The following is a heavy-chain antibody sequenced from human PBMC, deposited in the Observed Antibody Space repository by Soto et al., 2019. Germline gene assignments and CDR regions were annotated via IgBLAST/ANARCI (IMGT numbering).Heavy chain of an antibody. CDR3: ARWRGQDYYGMDV. D-gene: IGHD5-12*01. V-gene: IGHV4-31*03. Sequence: QVQLQESGPGLVKPSQTLSLTCTVSGGSISSGGYYWSWIRQHPGKGLEWIGYIYYSGSTYYTPSLKSRVTISVDTSKNQCSLKLSSVTAADTAVYYCARWRGQDYYGMDVWGQGTTVTVSS. CDR2: IYYSGST. J-gene: IGHJ6*02. CDR1: GGSISSGGYY.